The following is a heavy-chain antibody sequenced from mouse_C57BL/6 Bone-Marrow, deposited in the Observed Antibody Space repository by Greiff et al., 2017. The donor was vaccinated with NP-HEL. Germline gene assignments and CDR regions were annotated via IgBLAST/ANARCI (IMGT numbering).Heavy chain of an antibody. J-gene: IGHJ2*01. D-gene: IGHD1-1*01. CDR2: ISSGGSYT. CDR1: GFTFSSYG. CDR3: ARQDTTVVPDY. Sequence: EVKLVESGGDLVKPGGSLKLSCAASGFTFSSYGMSWVRQTPDKRLEWVATISSGGSYTYYPDSVKGRFTISRDNAKNTLYLQMSSLKSEDTAMYYCARQDTTVVPDYWGQGTTLTGSS. V-gene: IGHV5-6*01.